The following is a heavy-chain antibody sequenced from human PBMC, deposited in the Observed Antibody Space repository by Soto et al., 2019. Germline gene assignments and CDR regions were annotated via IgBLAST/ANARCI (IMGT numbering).Heavy chain of an antibody. CDR1: GYPFTSNR. Sequence: QVHLVQSGPEVKKTGASVKVSCKTSGYPFTSNRPSWVRRAPGQGLEWMGWISPHNGNAKYAQKFQDRVTMTADTAASTVYMELRSLRSDDSAVFYCARDRSGWYDFWGQGTLVTVSA. CDR3: ARDRSGWYDF. CDR2: ISPHNGNA. J-gene: IGHJ4*02. D-gene: IGHD6-19*01. V-gene: IGHV1-18*01.